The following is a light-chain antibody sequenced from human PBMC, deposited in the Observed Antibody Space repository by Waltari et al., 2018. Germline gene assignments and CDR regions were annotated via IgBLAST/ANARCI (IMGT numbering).Light chain of an antibody. CDR3: TSQTVTGDVV. V-gene: IGLV2-14*03. CDR1: GSAIDGSDY. CDR2: DVT. Sequence: QSALPQPASVSGSPGHSIPIPCTGSGSAIDGSDYVSWSQQPPGKAPQVMIYDVTNPASGISDRFSVSKSANTASLTISGLQAEDEGDYYCTSQTVTGDVVFGGGTQVTVL. J-gene: IGLJ3*02.